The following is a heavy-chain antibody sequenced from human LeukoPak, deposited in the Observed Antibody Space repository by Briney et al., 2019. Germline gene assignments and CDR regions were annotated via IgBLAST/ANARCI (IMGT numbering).Heavy chain of an antibody. D-gene: IGHD4-17*01. Sequence: GGSLRLSCAASGFTFNTYAMNWVRQAPGKGLEWVSVIANSGDSTFYADSVKGRFTISRDNSKNTLYLQMNSLRAEDTAVYYCANEIRPNDYWGQGTQVTVSS. J-gene: IGHJ4*02. CDR1: GFTFNTYA. V-gene: IGHV3-23*01. CDR2: IANSGDST. CDR3: ANEIRPNDY.